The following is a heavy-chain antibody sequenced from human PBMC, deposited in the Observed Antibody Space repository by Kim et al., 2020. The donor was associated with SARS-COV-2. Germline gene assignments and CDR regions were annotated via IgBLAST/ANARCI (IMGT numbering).Heavy chain of an antibody. CDR3: ARAGELEFYYDSSGYYDFDY. V-gene: IGHV3-21*01. CDR2: ISSSSSYI. CDR1: GFTFSSYC. Sequence: GGSLRLSCAASGFTFSSYCMNWVRQAPGKGLEWVSTISSSSSYIYYADSVKGRFTISRDNAKNSLYLQMNSLRAEDTAVYYCARAGELEFYYDSSGYYDFDYWGQGTLVTVSS. J-gene: IGHJ4*02. D-gene: IGHD3-22*01.